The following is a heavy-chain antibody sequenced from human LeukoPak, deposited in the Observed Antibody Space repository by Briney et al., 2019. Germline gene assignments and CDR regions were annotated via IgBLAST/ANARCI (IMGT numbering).Heavy chain of an antibody. V-gene: IGHV1-3*01. CDR3: ASPARYGDYDAFDI. D-gene: IGHD4-17*01. CDR2: INAGNGKI. J-gene: IGHJ3*02. CDR1: GHTFTTYA. Sequence: ASVKVSCKASGHTFTTYAIHWVRQAPGQSLAWMGCINAGNGKIKYSQKFQGRVTITRDTSASIAYMELSSLRSEDTAVYYCASPARYGDYDAFDIWGQGTMVTVSS.